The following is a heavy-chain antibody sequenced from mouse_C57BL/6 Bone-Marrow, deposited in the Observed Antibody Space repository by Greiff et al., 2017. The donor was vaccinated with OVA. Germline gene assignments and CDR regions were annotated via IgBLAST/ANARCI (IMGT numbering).Heavy chain of an antibody. J-gene: IGHJ4*01. CDR3: AGVDYDDAMDY. CDR1: GYTFTSYG. CDR2: ILPGSGST. D-gene: IGHD2-4*01. Sequence: VQLQQSGAELARPGASVKLSCKASGYTFTSYGISWVKQRPGHGLEWIGEILPGSGSTNYNEKFKGKATFTADTSSNTAYMQLSSLTTEDSAIYYCAGVDYDDAMDYWGQGTSVTVSS. V-gene: IGHV1-9*01.